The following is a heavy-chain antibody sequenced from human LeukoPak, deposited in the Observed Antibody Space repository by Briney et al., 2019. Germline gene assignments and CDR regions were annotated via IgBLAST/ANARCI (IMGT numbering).Heavy chain of an antibody. V-gene: IGHV3-23*01. D-gene: IGHD2-2*01. CDR2: ISGGGGST. CDR3: ARRACSSSSCSYFDN. J-gene: IGHJ4*02. Sequence: SGGSLRLSCAAPGFTFSSYAMSWVRQAPGKGLEWVSAISGGGGSTFYTDSVKGRFTISRDNSENTLYLKMNSLRAEDTAVYYCARRACSSSSCSYFDNWGQGTLVTVSS. CDR1: GFTFSSYA.